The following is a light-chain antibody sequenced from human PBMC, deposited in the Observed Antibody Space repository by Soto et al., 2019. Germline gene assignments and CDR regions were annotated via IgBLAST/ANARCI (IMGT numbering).Light chain of an antibody. CDR2: ASS. J-gene: IGKJ1*01. V-gene: IGKV3-20*01. CDR1: QRVSGNF. Sequence: ENVLAQSPATLSLSPGERATLSCRASQRVSGNFLAWYQQKSGQSPRLLISASSTRAPGTPSRFSGSGSGTDFTLTISRLEAEDVGVYYCQQYATSPMTFGQVIRVEIK. CDR3: QQYATSPMT.